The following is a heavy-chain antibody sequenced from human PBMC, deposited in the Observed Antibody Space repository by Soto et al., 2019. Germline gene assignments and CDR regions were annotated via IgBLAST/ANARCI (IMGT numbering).Heavy chain of an antibody. Sequence: WGSLRLSCAASGFTFSNSAMSGVRQAPGKGLEWVSVISGSGDYTWHADSAKGRFTISRDNSRNTLYLQMNSLRAEDTAVYYCAKGSANYRPYYFDNWGQGALVTVSS. V-gene: IGHV3-23*01. D-gene: IGHD3-10*01. CDR1: GFTFSNSA. CDR2: ISGSGDYT. CDR3: AKGSANYRPYYFDN. J-gene: IGHJ4*02.